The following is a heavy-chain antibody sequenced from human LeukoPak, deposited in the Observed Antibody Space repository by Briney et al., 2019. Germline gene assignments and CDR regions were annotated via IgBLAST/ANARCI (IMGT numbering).Heavy chain of an antibody. J-gene: IGHJ4*02. D-gene: IGHD6-13*01. Sequence: GESLNISCKGSGYSFTSYWIGWVRQLPGKGLEWMGIIYPGDSDTRYSPSCQGQFTISADKSISTAYLQWSSLKASDTAMYYCARRSDLSSSWYFDYWGQGTLVTVSS. CDR2: IYPGDSDT. V-gene: IGHV5-51*01. CDR3: ARRSDLSSSWYFDY. CDR1: GYSFTSYW.